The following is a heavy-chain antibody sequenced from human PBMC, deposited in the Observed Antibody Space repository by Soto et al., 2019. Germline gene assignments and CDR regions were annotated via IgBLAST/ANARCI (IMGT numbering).Heavy chain of an antibody. CDR1: GYSFTTYW. CDR3: ARHEATYYNFYGMAV. Sequence: GESLKISCKSYGYSFTTYWIAWVRQMPGKGLEWMGSIHPGESDTRYSPSFQGQVTISADRSITTAYLQWSSMKASDTAMYYCARHEATYYNFYGMAVWGQGTTVTASS. J-gene: IGHJ6*02. CDR2: IHPGESDT. V-gene: IGHV5-51*01.